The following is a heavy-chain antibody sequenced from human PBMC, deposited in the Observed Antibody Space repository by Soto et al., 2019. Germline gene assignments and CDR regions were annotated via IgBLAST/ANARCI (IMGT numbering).Heavy chain of an antibody. J-gene: IGHJ4*02. D-gene: IGHD1-26*01. V-gene: IGHV1-3*01. CDR2: INAGRDST. CDR1: GYTFIYYA. Sequence: QVQLVQSGAEVKMPGASVKISCKASGYTFIYYAIHWVRQAPGQGLEWMGWINAGRDSTKYSQKFQDRVTIIRDTSASTAYMELSSLTSEDTAVYYCARSAYSGSYLGCFDYWGQGTTVTVSS. CDR3: ARSAYSGSYLGCFDY.